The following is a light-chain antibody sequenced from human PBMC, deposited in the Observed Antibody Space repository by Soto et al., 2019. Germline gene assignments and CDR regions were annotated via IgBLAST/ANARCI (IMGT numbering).Light chain of an antibody. CDR3: QSYDSSLSGYVV. V-gene: IGLV1-40*01. J-gene: IGLJ2*01. CDR1: SSNIGAGYD. Sequence: QSXLTQPXXVXGXXXXXVXXXXTGSSSNIGAGYDVHWYQQLPGTAPKLLIYGNSNRPSGVPDRFSGSKSGTSASLAITGLQAEDEADYYCQSYDSSLSGYVVFGGGTKVTVL. CDR2: GNS.